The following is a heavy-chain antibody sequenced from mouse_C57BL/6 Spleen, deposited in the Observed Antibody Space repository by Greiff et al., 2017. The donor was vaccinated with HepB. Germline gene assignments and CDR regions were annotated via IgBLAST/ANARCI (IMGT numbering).Heavy chain of an antibody. CDR1: GYTFTSYW. J-gene: IGHJ2*01. Sequence: QVQLKQPGAELVRPGSSVKLSCKASGYTFTSYWMHWVKQRPIQGLEWIGNIDPSDSETHYNQKFKDKATLTVDKSSSTAYMQLSSLTSEDSAVYYCARGIYYYGSRDFDYWGQGTTLTVSS. CDR2: IDPSDSET. V-gene: IGHV1-52*01. D-gene: IGHD1-1*01. CDR3: ARGIYYYGSRDFDY.